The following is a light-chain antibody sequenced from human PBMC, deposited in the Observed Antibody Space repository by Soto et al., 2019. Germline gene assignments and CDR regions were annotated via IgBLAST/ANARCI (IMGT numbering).Light chain of an antibody. CDR1: SSDVGTYNY. Sequence: QSALTQPRSVSGSPGQSVTISCTGTSSDVGTYNYVSWYQQHPGKAPKVVIYDVSQRPSGVPDRFSGSKSGNTASLSISGLQGKDEADYYCCSYAGRSAYFVFGTGTKLTVL. CDR2: DVS. J-gene: IGLJ1*01. CDR3: CSYAGRSAYFV. V-gene: IGLV2-11*01.